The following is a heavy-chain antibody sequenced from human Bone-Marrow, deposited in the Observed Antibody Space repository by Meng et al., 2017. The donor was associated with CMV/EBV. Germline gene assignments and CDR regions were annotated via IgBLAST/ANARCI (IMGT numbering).Heavy chain of an antibody. CDR2: INQSGSN. J-gene: IGHJ4*02. D-gene: IGHD6-6*01. Sequence: AGDGGSRSGYCWSWIRQPPGKGLEWIGEINQSGSNNYTPSLKSRVTISVDTSNNQFSLKLSSVTAADTAVYYCARGLSSSSRAPAYWGQGTLVTVSS. V-gene: IGHV4-34*01. CDR3: ARGLSSSSRAPAY. CDR1: GGSRSGYC.